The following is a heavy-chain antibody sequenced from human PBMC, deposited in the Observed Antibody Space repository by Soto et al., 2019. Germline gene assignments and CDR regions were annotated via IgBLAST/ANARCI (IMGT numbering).Heavy chain of an antibody. V-gene: IGHV1-69*08. J-gene: IGHJ6*02. D-gene: IGHD2-2*01. CDR1: RGTFSRYS. CDR2: IIPIFGIA. Sequence: QVQLVQSGAEVKKPGSSVKVSCKASRGTFSRYSITWVRQAPGHGLEWIGRIIPIFGIASYAQKFQDRVTITADESTSTAYMELSSLRSDDTAVYYCAREDRDRETGLVPAAIDGMDVWGQGTTVTVSS. CDR3: AREDRDRETGLVPAAIDGMDV.